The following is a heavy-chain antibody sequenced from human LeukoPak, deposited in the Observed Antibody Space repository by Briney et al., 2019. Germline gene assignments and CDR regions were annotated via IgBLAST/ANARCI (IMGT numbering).Heavy chain of an antibody. CDR1: GFSISIYN. V-gene: IGHV3-21*01. CDR3: ARDPRIATAGYYFDS. J-gene: IGHJ4*02. Sequence: KPGGSLRLSCAASGFSISIYNVNWVRQAPGKGLEWVSFLGSSIRYVKYADSVKGRFTISRDDAKNSLYLQMNSLRVEDTAVYYCARDPRIATAGYYFDSWGQGVLVTVSS. D-gene: IGHD6-13*01. CDR2: LGSSIRYV.